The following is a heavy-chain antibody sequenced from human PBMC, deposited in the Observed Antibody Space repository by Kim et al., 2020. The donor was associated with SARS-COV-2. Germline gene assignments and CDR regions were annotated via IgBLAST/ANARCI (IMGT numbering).Heavy chain of an antibody. CDR2: INAGNGNT. V-gene: IGHV1-3*01. D-gene: IGHD3-10*01. CDR1: GYTFTSYA. Sequence: ASVKVSCKASGYTFTSYAMHWVRQAPGQRLEWMGWINAGNGNTKYSQKFQGRVTITRDTSASTAYMELSSLRSEDTAVYYCARDSSRWFGELRSDYDYWGQGTLVTVSS. J-gene: IGHJ4*02. CDR3: ARDSSRWFGELRSDYDY.